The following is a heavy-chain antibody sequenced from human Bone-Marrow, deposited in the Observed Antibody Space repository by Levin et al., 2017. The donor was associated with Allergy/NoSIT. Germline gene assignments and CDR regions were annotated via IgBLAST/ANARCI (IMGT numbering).Heavy chain of an antibody. D-gene: IGHD3-10*01. J-gene: IGHJ4*02. CDR2: ISGSGDST. CDR1: GFTFSNYA. V-gene: IGHV3-23*01. CDR3: AKDREFDGWGSVGN. Sequence: GESLKISCAASGFTFSNYAMSWVRQAPGKGLEWVSGISGSGDSTDDGDSVKGRFTISRDNSKNTLYLQMNSLRAEDTAVYYCAKDREFDGWGSVGNWGQGTLVTVSS.